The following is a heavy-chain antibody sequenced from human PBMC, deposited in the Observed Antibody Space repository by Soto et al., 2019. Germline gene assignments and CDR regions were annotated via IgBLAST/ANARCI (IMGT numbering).Heavy chain of an antibody. CDR1: GFTFSSYA. CDR2: ISYDGSNK. D-gene: IGHD2-15*01. V-gene: IGHV3-30-3*01. CDR3: ARGGRGGGYYYGMDV. J-gene: IGHJ6*02. Sequence: XGSLRLACAAAGFTFSSYAMHWVRQAPGKGLEWVAVISYDGSNKYYADSVKGRFTISRDNSKNTLYLQMNSLRAEDTAVYYCARGGRGGGYYYGMDVWGQGPTVTVSS.